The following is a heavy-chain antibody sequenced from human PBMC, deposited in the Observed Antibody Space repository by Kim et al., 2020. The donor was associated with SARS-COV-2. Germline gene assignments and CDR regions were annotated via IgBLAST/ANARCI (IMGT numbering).Heavy chain of an antibody. J-gene: IGHJ4*02. Sequence: GGSLRLSCAASGFTFSSYSMNWVRQAPGKGLEWVSSISSSSSYISYADSVKGRFTISRDNAKNSLYLQMNSLRAEDTAVYYCAREPPLYYDSSGYAPQYYFDYWGQGTLVTVSS. CDR1: GFTFSSYS. D-gene: IGHD3-22*01. CDR3: AREPPLYYDSSGYAPQYYFDY. V-gene: IGHV3-21*01. CDR2: ISSSSSYI.